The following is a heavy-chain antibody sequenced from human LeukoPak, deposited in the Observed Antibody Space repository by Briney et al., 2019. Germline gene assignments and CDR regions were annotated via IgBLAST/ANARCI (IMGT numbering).Heavy chain of an antibody. J-gene: IGHJ5*02. CDR3: AKDVEYNYGFAGEDSNWADP. D-gene: IGHD5-18*01. V-gene: IGHV1-2*02. CDR1: GYTFTNSY. CDR2: INPNSGGT. Sequence: ASVKVSCKASGYTFTNSYMHWVRQAPGQGLEWMGWINPNSGGTNYAQKFRGRVTMTRDTSINTAYMELSRLRSDDTAVYYCAKDVEYNYGFAGEDSNWADPWGQGTLVTVSS.